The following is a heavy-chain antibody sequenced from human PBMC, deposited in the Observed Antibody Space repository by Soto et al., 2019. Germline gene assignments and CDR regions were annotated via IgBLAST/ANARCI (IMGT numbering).Heavy chain of an antibody. CDR1: GYHFTTYG. Sequence: VQLVQSGAEVKKPGASVRVSCKASGYHFTTYGITWVRQAPGQGLEWFGWISGYNGDTNFAQKFQGIVTMTTDTSTTTAYMELRSLRSDATAVSYCARSRAFGEACGDCLGQGSLVTFSS. D-gene: IGHD3-10*01. CDR3: ARSRAFGEACGDC. CDR2: ISGYNGDT. J-gene: IGHJ4*02. V-gene: IGHV1-18*04.